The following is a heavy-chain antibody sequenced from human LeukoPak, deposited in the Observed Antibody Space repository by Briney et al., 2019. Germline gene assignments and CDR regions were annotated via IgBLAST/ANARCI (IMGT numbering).Heavy chain of an antibody. D-gene: IGHD4-17*01. Sequence: SETLSLTCTVSGYSISSGYYWGWIRQPPGKGLEWIGSIYHSGSTYYNPSLKSRVTISVDTSKNQFSLKLSSVTAADTAVYYCARDGRSDYEVDYWGQGTLVTVSS. CDR1: GYSISSGYY. V-gene: IGHV4-38-2*02. J-gene: IGHJ4*02. CDR2: IYHSGST. CDR3: ARDGRSDYEVDY.